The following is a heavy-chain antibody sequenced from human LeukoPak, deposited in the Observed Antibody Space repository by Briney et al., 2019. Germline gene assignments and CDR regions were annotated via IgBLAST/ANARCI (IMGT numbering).Heavy chain of an antibody. CDR1: GYTFTSYD. D-gene: IGHD2-15*01. CDR3: ASPLVRSCSAGACYSATDY. Sequence: ASVKVSCKASGYTFTSYDINWVRQATGQGLEWMGWMNPNSGNTGYAQKFQGRVTMTRNTSISTAYMELSSLRSEDTAVYYCASPLVRSCSAGACYSATDYWGQGTLVTISS. J-gene: IGHJ4*02. V-gene: IGHV1-8*01. CDR2: MNPNSGNT.